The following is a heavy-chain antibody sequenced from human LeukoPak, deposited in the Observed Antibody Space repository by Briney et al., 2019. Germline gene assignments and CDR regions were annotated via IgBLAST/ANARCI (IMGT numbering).Heavy chain of an antibody. Sequence: GGSLRLSCAASGFTFSSYWMSWVRQAPGKGLEWVANIKQDGSEKYYVDSVKGRFTISRDNAKNSLYLQMNSLRAEDTAVYYCARDNLYSSSSSGWFDPWGQGTLVTVSS. CDR2: IKQDGSEK. J-gene: IGHJ5*02. D-gene: IGHD6-6*01. CDR1: GFTFSSYW. CDR3: ARDNLYSSSSSGWFDP. V-gene: IGHV3-7*01.